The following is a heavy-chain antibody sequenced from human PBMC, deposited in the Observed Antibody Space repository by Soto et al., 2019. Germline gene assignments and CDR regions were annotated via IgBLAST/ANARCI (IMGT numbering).Heavy chain of an antibody. CDR1: GFTFSSYG. CDR3: ARRGMVYANYYYYGMDV. D-gene: IGHD2-8*01. CDR2: ISYDGSNK. J-gene: IGHJ6*02. V-gene: IGHV3-30*03. Sequence: GGSLRLSCAASGFTFSSYGMHWVRQAPGKGLEWVAVISYDGSNKYYADSVKGRFTISRDNSKNTLYLQMNSLRAEDTAVYYCARRGMVYANYYYYGMDVWGQGTTVTVS.